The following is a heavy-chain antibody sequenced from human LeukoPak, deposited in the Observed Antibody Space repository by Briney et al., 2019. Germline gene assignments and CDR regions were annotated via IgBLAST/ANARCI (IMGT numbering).Heavy chain of an antibody. CDR2: INHSGST. Sequence: SETLSLTCAVYGGSFSGYYWSWIRQPPGKKLDWIGEINHSGSTNYNPSLKSRVTISVDTSKNQFSLKLSSVTAADTAVYYCARTRNLIAARWFDPWGQGTLVTVSS. CDR1: GGSFSGYY. V-gene: IGHV4-34*01. CDR3: ARTRNLIAARWFDP. D-gene: IGHD6-6*01. J-gene: IGHJ5*02.